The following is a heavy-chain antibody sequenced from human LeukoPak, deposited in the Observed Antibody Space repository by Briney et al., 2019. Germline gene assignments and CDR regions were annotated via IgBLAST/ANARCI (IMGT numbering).Heavy chain of an antibody. CDR2: ISGSGGST. J-gene: IGHJ4*02. V-gene: IGHV3-23*01. D-gene: IGHD6-13*01. CDR1: GFTFNIYA. CDR3: AKDRRIAAAYLFDY. Sequence: RGSLSLSCAASGFTFNIYAMSWVRQAPGEGLEWVAGISGSGGSTGYADSVKGRFTISRDNSKNTLYLHMNSLRAEDTAVYYCAKDRRIAAAYLFDYWGQGTLVSVSS.